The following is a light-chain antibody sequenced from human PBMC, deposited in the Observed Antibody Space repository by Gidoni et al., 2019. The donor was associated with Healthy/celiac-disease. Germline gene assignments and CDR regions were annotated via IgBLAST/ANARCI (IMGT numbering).Light chain of an antibody. Sequence: DPVTITCRASQSISSYLNWYQQKPGKAPKLLIYAASSLQSRVPSRFSGSGSGTDFTLTISSLQPEDFATYYCQQSYSTPRGFTFGRGTKVDIK. CDR3: QQSYSTPRGFT. CDR2: AAS. CDR1: QSISSY. V-gene: IGKV1-39*01. J-gene: IGKJ3*01.